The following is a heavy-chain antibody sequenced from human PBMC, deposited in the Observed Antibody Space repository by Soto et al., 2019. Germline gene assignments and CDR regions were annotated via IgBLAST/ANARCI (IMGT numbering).Heavy chain of an antibody. V-gene: IGHV3-30-3*01. Sequence: QVQLVESGGGVVQPGRSLRLSCAASGFTFSSYAMHWVRQAPGKGLEWVAVISYDGSNKYYADSVKGRFTISRDNSKTLSLKMNSLRAEDTAVYYCVRDKSPYSSGWHNRHFDYWCQGTLVTVSS. J-gene: IGHJ4*02. CDR1: GFTFSSYA. CDR2: ISYDGSNK. CDR3: VRDKSPYSSGWHNRHFDY. D-gene: IGHD6-19*01.